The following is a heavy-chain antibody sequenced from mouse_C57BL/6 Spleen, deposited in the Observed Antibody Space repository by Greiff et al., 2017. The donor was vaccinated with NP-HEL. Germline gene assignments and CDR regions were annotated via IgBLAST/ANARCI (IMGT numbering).Heavy chain of an antibody. D-gene: IGHD2-3*01. V-gene: IGHV1-59*01. CDR1: GYTFTSYW. CDR3: ARFDDGDWYFDV. Sequence: QVQLQQPGAELVRPGTSVKLSCKASGYTFTSYWMHWVKQRPGQGLEWIGVIDPSDSYTNYNQKFKGKATLTVDTSSSTAYMQLSSLTSEDSAVYYCARFDDGDWYFDVWGTGTTVTVSS. CDR2: IDPSDSYT. J-gene: IGHJ1*03.